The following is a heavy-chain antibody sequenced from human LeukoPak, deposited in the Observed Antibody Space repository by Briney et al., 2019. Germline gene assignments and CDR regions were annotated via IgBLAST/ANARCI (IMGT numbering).Heavy chain of an antibody. V-gene: IGHV3-48*03. CDR2: ISSSGSTI. CDR1: GFTFSSYE. J-gene: IGHJ4*02. CDR3: AKRDGYNSGPFDY. D-gene: IGHD5-24*01. Sequence: GGSLRLSCAASGFTFSSYEMNWVRQAPGKGLEWVSYISSSGSTIYYADSVKGRLSISRDNSKNTLYLQMNSLRTEVTAVYYCAKRDGYNSGPFDYWGQGTLVTVSS.